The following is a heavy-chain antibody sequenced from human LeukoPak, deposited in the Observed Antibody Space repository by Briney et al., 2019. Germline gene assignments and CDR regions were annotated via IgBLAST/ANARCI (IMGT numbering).Heavy chain of an antibody. CDR3: ARDVVAAAGTPPSY. CDR1: GYTFTSYG. J-gene: IGHJ4*02. D-gene: IGHD6-13*01. CDR2: ISAYNGNT. Sequence: ASVKVSCKTSGYTFTSYGISWVRQAPGQGLEWMGWISAYNGNTNYAQKLQGRVTMTTDTSTSTAYMELRSLRSDDTAVYYCARDVVAAAGTPPSYWGQGTLVTVSS. V-gene: IGHV1-18*01.